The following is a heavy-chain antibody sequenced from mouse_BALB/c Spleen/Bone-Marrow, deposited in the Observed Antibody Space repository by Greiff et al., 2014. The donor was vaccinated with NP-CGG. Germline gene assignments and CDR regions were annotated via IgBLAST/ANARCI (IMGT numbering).Heavy chain of an antibody. CDR2: ISSGGHDT. CDR1: GFSFSSYS. CDR3: SKEGGYEYWYYFDY. Sequence: EVQLVESGGGLVKPGGSLKLSCAASGFSFSSYSMSWVRQTPEKRLEWVATISSGGHDTYYPDSVKGRFTISRDNDKNTPYLQMQSQKSKDEDTYYCSKEGGYEYWYYFDYWGQGTTLTVSS. V-gene: IGHV5-6-4*01. J-gene: IGHJ2*01. D-gene: IGHD2-4*01.